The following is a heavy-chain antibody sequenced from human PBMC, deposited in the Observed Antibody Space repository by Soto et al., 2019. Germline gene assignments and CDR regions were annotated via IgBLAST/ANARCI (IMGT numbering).Heavy chain of an antibody. J-gene: IGHJ6*02. D-gene: IGHD3-10*01. V-gene: IGHV5-10-1*01. Sequence: PGESLKISCKGSGYSFTSYWISWVRQMPGKGLEWMGRIDPIDSYTNYSPSLQGHVTISADKSISTAYLQWSSLKASDTAMYYCGGRAHLGRRGEPFSYYYYGRDVGGQGTTVTV. CDR2: IDPIDSYT. CDR3: GGRAHLGRRGEPFSYYYYGRDV. CDR1: GYSFTSYW.